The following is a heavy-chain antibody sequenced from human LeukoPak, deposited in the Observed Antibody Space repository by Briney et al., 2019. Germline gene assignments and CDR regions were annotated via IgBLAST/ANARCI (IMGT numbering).Heavy chain of an antibody. Sequence: PGGSLRHSCAASGFTFSNYGLNWVRQAPGKGLEWVSHISSSGSAKYYADSVKGRFTISRDNAKNSLYLQMNSLRAEDTAVYYCAKDLLVGATTFYDYWGQGTLVTVSS. CDR3: AKDLLVGATTFYDY. CDR2: ISSSGSAK. D-gene: IGHD1-26*01. J-gene: IGHJ4*02. V-gene: IGHV3-48*01. CDR1: GFTFSNYG.